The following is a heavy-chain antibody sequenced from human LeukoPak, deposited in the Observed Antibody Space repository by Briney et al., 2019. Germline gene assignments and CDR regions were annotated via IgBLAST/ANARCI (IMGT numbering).Heavy chain of an antibody. Sequence: PGRSLRLSCVGSGFNFDEYAMHWVRQPPGKGLEWVAGISSNSDDIGYVDSVKGRFTISRDSAKKSLYLQMNSLRPEDTALYYCAKDRYCTSSSCPIDYWGRGTLVTVSS. CDR3: AKDRYCTSSSCPIDY. D-gene: IGHD2-15*01. CDR1: GFNFDEYA. CDR2: ISSNSDDI. V-gene: IGHV3-9*01. J-gene: IGHJ4*02.